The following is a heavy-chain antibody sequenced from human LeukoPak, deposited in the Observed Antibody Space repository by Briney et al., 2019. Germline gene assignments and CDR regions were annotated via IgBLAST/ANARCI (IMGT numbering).Heavy chain of an antibody. CDR2: IIPIFGTA. CDR1: GGTFSSYA. V-gene: IGHV1-69*13. CDR3: ARTYYYDSSGGTYYYYYMDV. J-gene: IGHJ6*03. D-gene: IGHD3-22*01. Sequence: GASVKVSCKASGGTFSSYATSWVRQAPGQGLEWMGGIIPIFGTANYAQKFQGRVTITADESTSTAYMELSSLRSEDTAVYYCARTYYYDSSGGTYYYYYMDVWGKGTTVTISS.